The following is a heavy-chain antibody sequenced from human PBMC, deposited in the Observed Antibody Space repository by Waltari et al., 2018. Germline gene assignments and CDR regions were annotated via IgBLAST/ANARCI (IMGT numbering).Heavy chain of an antibody. V-gene: IGHV3-23*01. CDR2: ISGSGGRP. J-gene: IGHJ4*02. CDR1: GFTFSNYA. Sequence: EVQLLESGGGLIQPGGSLRLSCAASGFTFSNYAMTWVRQAPGKGLEWVSAISGSGGRPSTAASVKGRFTISRDNSRNTLYVQMNSLRADDTAVYYCARGSYGSGHYYQPPYYFDYWGQGTLVTVSS. D-gene: IGHD3-10*01. CDR3: ARGSYGSGHYYQPPYYFDY.